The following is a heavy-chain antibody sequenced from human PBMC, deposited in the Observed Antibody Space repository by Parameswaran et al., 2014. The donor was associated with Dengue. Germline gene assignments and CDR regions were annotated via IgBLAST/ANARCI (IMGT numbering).Heavy chain of an antibody. Sequence: VRQMPGKGLEWVAVISYDGSNKYYADSVKGRFTISRDNSKNTLYLQMNSLRAEDTAVYYCAKGLRDDYDYIWGSYRLPDAFDIWGQGTMVTVSS. V-gene: IGHV3-30*18. CDR3: AKGLRDDYDYIWGSYRLPDAFDI. J-gene: IGHJ3*02. CDR2: ISYDGSNK. D-gene: IGHD3-16*02.